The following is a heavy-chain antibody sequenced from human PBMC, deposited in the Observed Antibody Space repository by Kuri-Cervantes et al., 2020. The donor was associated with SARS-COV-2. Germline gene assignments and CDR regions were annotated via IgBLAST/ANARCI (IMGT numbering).Heavy chain of an antibody. CDR3: AKDGFVGGLGSPGRAYFQH. J-gene: IGHJ1*01. CDR2: ITGTGRNT. Sequence: GESLKISCAASGFTFSNYAMNWVRQAPGKGLEWVSGITGTGRNTYYADSVKGRFTISREKSKNTLYLQMNSLRVEDTAVYYCAKDGFVGGLGSPGRAYFQHWGQSTLVTVSS. CDR1: GFTFSNYA. V-gene: IGHV3-23*01. D-gene: IGHD2-15*01.